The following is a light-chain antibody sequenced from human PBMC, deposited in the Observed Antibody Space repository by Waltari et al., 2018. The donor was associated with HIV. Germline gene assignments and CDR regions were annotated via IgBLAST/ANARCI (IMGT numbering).Light chain of an antibody. J-gene: IGKJ2*01. CDR1: QSVSRN. CDR3: QQYNNWPPYT. Sequence: EIVMTQSPGTLSVSPGERVTLSCRASQSVSRNLAWYQQKRDQAPRLLIYGASTRVTDIQDRFSGSGSGTEFTLTINSLQSEDFAVYFCQQYNNWPPYTFGQGTKLEIK. CDR2: GAS. V-gene: IGKV3-15*01.